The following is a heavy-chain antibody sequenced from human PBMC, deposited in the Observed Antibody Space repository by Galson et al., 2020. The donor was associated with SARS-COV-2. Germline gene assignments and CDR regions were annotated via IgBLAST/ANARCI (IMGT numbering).Heavy chain of an antibody. J-gene: IGHJ3*02. Sequence: ASVKVSCKASGYTFTGYYMHWVRQAPGQGLEWMGWINPNSGGTNYAQKFQGRVTMTRDPSISIAYMELSRLRSDDTAVYYCARDGTAMVTNGFDIWGQGTMVTVSS. CDR3: ARDGTAMVTNGFDI. V-gene: IGHV1-2*02. D-gene: IGHD5-18*01. CDR1: GYTFTGYY. CDR2: INPNSGGT.